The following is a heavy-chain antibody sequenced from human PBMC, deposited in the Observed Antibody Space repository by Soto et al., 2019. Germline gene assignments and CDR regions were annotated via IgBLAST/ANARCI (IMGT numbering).Heavy chain of an antibody. J-gene: IGHJ3*02. Sequence: QVQLVQSGAEVKKPGASVKVSCKASGYTFTSYDINWVRQATGQGLEWMGWMNPNSGNTGYAQKFQGRVTMTRNTSISTAYMELSSLGSEDTAVYYCARGINYYDSGDDACDIWGQGTMVTVSS. CDR1: GYTFTSYD. D-gene: IGHD3-10*01. CDR3: ARGINYYDSGDDACDI. CDR2: MNPNSGNT. V-gene: IGHV1-8*01.